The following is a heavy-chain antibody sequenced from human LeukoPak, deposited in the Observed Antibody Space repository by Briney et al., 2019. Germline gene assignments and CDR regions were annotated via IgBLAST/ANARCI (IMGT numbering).Heavy chain of an antibody. CDR3: ARDWGCTDTRCYLGMDV. CDR1: GFTVSSNY. V-gene: IGHV3-66*01. Sequence: GGSLRLSCAASGFTVSSNYMNWVRQAPGKGLEWVSVIYSGGSTYYTDSVKGRFTISRDNSKNTLYLQMNSPRAEDTAVYYCARDWGCTDTRCYLGMDVWGQGTTVTVSS. J-gene: IGHJ6*02. CDR2: IYSGGST. D-gene: IGHD2-2*01.